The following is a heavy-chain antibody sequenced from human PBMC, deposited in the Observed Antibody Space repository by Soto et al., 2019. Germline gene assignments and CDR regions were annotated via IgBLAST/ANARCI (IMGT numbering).Heavy chain of an antibody. V-gene: IGHV4-34*01. Sequence: QVQLQQWGAGLLKPSETLSLTCAVYGGSFSGYHWSWIRQPPGKGLEWIGEINHSGSTNYNPSLKSRVTISVDTSKNQFSLKLSSVTAADTAVYYCARRWLRSYYYGMDVWGQGTTVTVSS. CDR2: INHSGST. CDR3: ARRWLRSYYYGMDV. D-gene: IGHD5-12*01. CDR1: GGSFSGYH. J-gene: IGHJ6*02.